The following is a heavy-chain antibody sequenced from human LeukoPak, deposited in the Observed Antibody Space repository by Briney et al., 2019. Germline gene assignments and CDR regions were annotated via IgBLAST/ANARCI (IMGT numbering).Heavy chain of an antibody. Sequence: PGGSLRLSCAASGFTVNSYSMNWVRQAPGKGLEWVSSISSSSNYIYYADSVKGRFTISRDNAKNSLYLQMNSLRAEDTAVYYCARDRSSGWYIFDYWGQGTLVTVSS. CDR3: ARDRSSGWYIFDY. D-gene: IGHD6-19*01. V-gene: IGHV3-21*01. J-gene: IGHJ4*02. CDR1: GFTVNSYS. CDR2: ISSSSNYI.